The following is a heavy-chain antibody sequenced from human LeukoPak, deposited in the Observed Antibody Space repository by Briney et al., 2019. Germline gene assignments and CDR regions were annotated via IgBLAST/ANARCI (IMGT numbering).Heavy chain of an antibody. V-gene: IGHV4-59*06. Sequence: ASETLSLTCTVSGGSISSYYWSWIRQHPGKGLEWIGYIYYSGSTYYNPSLKSRVTISVDTSKNQFSLKLSSVTAADTAVYYCARGSDYGGWFDYWGQGTLVTVSS. CDR3: ARGSDYGGWFDY. CDR2: IYYSGST. J-gene: IGHJ4*02. CDR1: GGSISSYY. D-gene: IGHD4-23*01.